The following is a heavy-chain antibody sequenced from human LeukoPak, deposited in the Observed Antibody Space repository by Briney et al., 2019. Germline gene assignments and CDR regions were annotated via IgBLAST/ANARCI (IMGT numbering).Heavy chain of an antibody. Sequence: SVKVSCKASGGTFSSYAISWVRQAPGQGLEWMGGIIPIFGTANYAQKFQGRVTITADKSTSTAYMELSSLRSEDTAVYYCARLGVTMIVVTTGYYYYMDVWGKGTTVTVSS. V-gene: IGHV1-69*06. CDR3: ARLGVTMIVVTTGYYYYMDV. D-gene: IGHD3-22*01. J-gene: IGHJ6*03. CDR2: IIPIFGTA. CDR1: GGTFSSYA.